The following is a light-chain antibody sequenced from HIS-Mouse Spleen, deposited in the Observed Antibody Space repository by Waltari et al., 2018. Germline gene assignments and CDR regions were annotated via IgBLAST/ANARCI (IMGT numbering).Light chain of an antibody. CDR1: NIGSKS. V-gene: IGLV3-21*02. J-gene: IGLJ3*02. CDR3: QVWDSSSDHRV. CDR2: DDE. Sequence: SYVLTQPPSVSVAPGQTARITCGGNNIGSKSVHWYQQKPGQAPVLVVYDDEGRPSGIPERFSGSNSGNTATLTISRVEAGDEADYYCQVWDSSSDHRVFGGGTKLTVL.